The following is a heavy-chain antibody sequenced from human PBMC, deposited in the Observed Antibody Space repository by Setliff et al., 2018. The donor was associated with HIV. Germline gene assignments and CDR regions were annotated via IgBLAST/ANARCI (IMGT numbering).Heavy chain of an antibody. CDR1: SYSIDSGYY. D-gene: IGHD3-22*01. CDR3: ARDRHYYHSGAYGGSRDSFDF. CDR2: VYHGGNT. J-gene: IGHJ3*01. Sequence: SETLSLTCAVSSYSIDSGYYWAWIRQSPGRGPEWIGSVYHGGNTYYNPSLKSRVTNSMDTSKNRFSLKLNSVTAADTAVYYCARDRHYYHSGAYGGSRDSFDFWGQGTMVTVSS. V-gene: IGHV4-38-2*02.